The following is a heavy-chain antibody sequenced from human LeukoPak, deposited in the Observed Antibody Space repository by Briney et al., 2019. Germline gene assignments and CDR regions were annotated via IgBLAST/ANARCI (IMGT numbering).Heavy chain of an antibody. J-gene: IGHJ4*02. Sequence: ASVKVSCKASGYTFSTYAITWVRQAPGQGLEWMGWISAHNSNTNYAQNFQGRVTMTTDTSTSTVYMELRSLRSDDTAVYYCARQLSSEHPDFDYWGQGTLVTVSP. CDR1: GYTFSTYA. CDR2: ISAHNSNT. V-gene: IGHV1-18*01. CDR3: ARQLSSEHPDFDY. D-gene: IGHD6-6*01.